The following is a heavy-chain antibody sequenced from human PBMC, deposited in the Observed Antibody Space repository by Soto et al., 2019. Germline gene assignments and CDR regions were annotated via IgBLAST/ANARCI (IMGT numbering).Heavy chain of an antibody. CDR2: IIPIFGTA. CDR1: GGTFSSYA. Sequence: QVQLVPSGAEVKQPGSSVKVSCQASGGTFSSYAISWVRQAPGQGIEWVGGIIPIFGTANFAQKFQGRVTITADESTSTAYMELSSLRSEDTAVYYCARGAHCYYGSGSYDPLDDWGQGTLVTVSS. D-gene: IGHD3-10*01. CDR3: ARGAHCYYGSGSYDPLDD. J-gene: IGHJ4*02. V-gene: IGHV1-69*01.